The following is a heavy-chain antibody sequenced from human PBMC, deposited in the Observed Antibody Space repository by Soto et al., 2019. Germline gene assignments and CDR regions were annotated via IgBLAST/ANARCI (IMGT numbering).Heavy chain of an antibody. Sequence: SVKVSCKASGGTFSRNTIAWVRQAPGQGPEWKGRIILMFGMINYAQTFQGRVTITADRSTDTIYMELSSLRSEDTAVYYCARMTNPYGSGTYSSLWFDPWGQGTLVTVSS. CDR2: IILMFGMI. CDR1: GGTFSRNT. CDR3: ARMTNPYGSGTYSSLWFDP. D-gene: IGHD3-10*01. J-gene: IGHJ5*02. V-gene: IGHV1-69*02.